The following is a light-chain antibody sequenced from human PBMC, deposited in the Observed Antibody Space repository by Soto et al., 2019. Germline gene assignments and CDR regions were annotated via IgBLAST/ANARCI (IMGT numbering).Light chain of an antibody. Sequence: DNRMTQSPSSLAASVGDRVTITCRASQSISSYLNWYQQKPGKAPKLLIYAASSLQSGVPSRFSGSVSGTDFTLTISSLQPEDFATYYCQPSYTTPTWTFGQGTKVDIK. V-gene: IGKV1-39*01. CDR1: QSISSY. CDR3: QPSYTTPTWT. J-gene: IGKJ1*01. CDR2: AAS.